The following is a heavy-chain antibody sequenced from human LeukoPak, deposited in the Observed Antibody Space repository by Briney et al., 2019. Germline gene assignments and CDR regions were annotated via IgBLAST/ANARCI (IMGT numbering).Heavy chain of an antibody. J-gene: IGHJ4*02. CDR1: GFIFSDYW. CDR2: INRDGTGT. V-gene: IGHV3-74*01. D-gene: IGHD6-19*01. Sequence: GGSLRLSCAPSGFIFSDYWFHWVRQTPGQGLVWVAAINRDGTGTSHADSVRGRFTVSRDNAKNTLYLQLNSLRADDTAVYYCARGLSYAVAYGDYWGQGTLVTVSS. CDR3: ARGLSYAVAYGDY.